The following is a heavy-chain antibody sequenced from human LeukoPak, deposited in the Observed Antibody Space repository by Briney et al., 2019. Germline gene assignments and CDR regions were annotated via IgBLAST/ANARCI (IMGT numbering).Heavy chain of an antibody. D-gene: IGHD2-2*01. V-gene: IGHV4-39*01. CDR1: GGSISSSSYY. CDR3: ARHALGYCSSTSCSFFDY. J-gene: IGHJ4*02. Sequence: SETLSLTCTVSGGSISSSSYYWGWIRQPPGKGLEWIGSIYYSGSIYYNPSLKSRVTISVDTSKNQFSLKLSSVTAADTAVYYCARHALGYCSSTSCSFFDYWGQGTLVTVSS. CDR2: IYYSGSI.